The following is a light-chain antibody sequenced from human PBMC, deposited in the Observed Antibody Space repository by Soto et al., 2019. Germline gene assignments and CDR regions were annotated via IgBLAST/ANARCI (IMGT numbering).Light chain of an antibody. CDR3: QQFGNSPWT. Sequence: VLSQSPGRLSLSPGERATLSCRASQSVPSTYFAWYQQKSGQPPRLLISGTSNRATGIPDRFSGSGSGRDFTPTISRLEPEDFAVYFCQQFGNSPWTCGQGTKVDIK. V-gene: IGKV3-20*01. CDR1: QSVPSTY. J-gene: IGKJ1*01. CDR2: GTS.